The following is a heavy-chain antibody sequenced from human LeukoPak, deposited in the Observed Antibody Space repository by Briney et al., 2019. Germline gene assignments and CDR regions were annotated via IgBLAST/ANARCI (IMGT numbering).Heavy chain of an antibody. V-gene: IGHV3-23*01. J-gene: IGHJ4*02. CDR3: AKDGRRYYEAYYFDY. Sequence: GGSLRLSCAASGFTFSSYAMSWVRQAPGKGLEWVSAISGSGGSTYYADSVKGRFTISRDNSKNTLYLQMNSLRAEDTAVYYCAKDGRRYYEAYYFDYWGQGTLVTVSS. D-gene: IGHD3-9*01. CDR1: GFTFSSYA. CDR2: ISGSGGST.